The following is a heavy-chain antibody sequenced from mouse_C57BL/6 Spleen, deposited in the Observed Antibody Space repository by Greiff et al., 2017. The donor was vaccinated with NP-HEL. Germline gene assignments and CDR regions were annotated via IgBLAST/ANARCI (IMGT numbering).Heavy chain of an antibody. CDR2: INPSSGYT. CDR1: GYTFTSYT. CDR3: ARDYIYYYGSTSFAY. V-gene: IGHV1-4*01. Sequence: QVQLKESGAELARPGASVKMSCKASGYTFTSYTMHWVKQRPGQGLEWIGYINPSSGYTKYNQKFKDKATLTADKSSSTAYMQLSSLTSEDSAVYYCARDYIYYYGSTSFAYWGQGTLVTVSA. D-gene: IGHD1-1*01. J-gene: IGHJ3*01.